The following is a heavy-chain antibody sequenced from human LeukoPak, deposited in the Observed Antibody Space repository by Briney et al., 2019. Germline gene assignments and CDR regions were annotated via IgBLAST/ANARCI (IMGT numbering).Heavy chain of an antibody. CDR3: ASAAAAGILDV. Sequence: SETLSLTCTVSGGSISSYYWSWIRQPPGKGLEWIGYIYYSGSTNYDPSLKSRVTISVDTSKNQFSLKLSSVTAADTAVYYCASAAAAGILDVWGKGTTVTVSS. CDR1: GGSISSYY. D-gene: IGHD6-13*01. CDR2: IYYSGST. V-gene: IGHV4-59*01. J-gene: IGHJ6*04.